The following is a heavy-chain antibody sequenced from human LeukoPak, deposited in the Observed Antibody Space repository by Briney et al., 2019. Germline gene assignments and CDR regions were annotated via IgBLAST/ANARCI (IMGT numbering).Heavy chain of an antibody. D-gene: IGHD3-22*01. Sequence: PGGSLRLSCAASGFTFSSYSMNWVRQAPGKGLEWVSSISSSGSYIYYADSVKGRFTISRDNAKNSLYLQMNSLRAEDTAVYYCASASRNYYDSSGYEADAFDIWGQGTMVTVSS. CDR3: ASASRNYYDSSGYEADAFDI. CDR1: GFTFSSYS. CDR2: ISSSGSYI. J-gene: IGHJ3*02. V-gene: IGHV3-21*01.